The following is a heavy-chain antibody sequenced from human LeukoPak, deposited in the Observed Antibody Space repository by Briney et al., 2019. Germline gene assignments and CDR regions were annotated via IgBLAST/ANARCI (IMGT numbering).Heavy chain of an antibody. J-gene: IGHJ4*02. Sequence: ASETLSLTCAVYGGSFSGYYWSWIRQPPGKGLEWIGEINHSGSTNYNPSLKSRVTISVDTSKNQFSLKLSSVTAADTAVYHCARGKLNCSSTSCSRGYGYWGQGTLVTVSS. D-gene: IGHD2-2*01. CDR1: GGSFSGYY. CDR2: INHSGST. V-gene: IGHV4-34*01. CDR3: ARGKLNCSSTSCSRGYGY.